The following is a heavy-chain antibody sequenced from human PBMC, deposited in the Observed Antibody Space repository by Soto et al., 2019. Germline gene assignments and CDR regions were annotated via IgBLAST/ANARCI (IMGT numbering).Heavy chain of an antibody. CDR3: AKSRRNWTKGVCYNYYGMGV. Sequence: QVQVVQSGAELKKPGASVKVSCKASGYTFYNYDINWVRQASGQGLEWMGWMNANSGNAAYAPKFQGRVTMTRNTSTSTAYMERSSLRSEDPAVYDCAKSRRNWTKGVCYNYYGMGVWGQGTTVTVSS. CDR1: GYTFYNYD. CDR2: MNANSGNA. J-gene: IGHJ6*02. D-gene: IGHD2-8*01. V-gene: IGHV1-8*01.